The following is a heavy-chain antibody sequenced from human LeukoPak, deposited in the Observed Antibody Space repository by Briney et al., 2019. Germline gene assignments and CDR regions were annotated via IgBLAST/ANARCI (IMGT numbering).Heavy chain of an antibody. CDR1: GFTFSSYA. CDR3: ARHQWLVQYGMDV. CDR2: INSDGSST. J-gene: IGHJ6*02. Sequence: GGSLRLSCAASGFTFSSYAMSWVRQAPGKGLVWVSRINSDGSSTSYADSVKGRFTISRDNAKNTLYLQMNSLRAEDTAVYYCARHQWLVQYGMDVWGQGTTVTVSS. V-gene: IGHV3-74*01. D-gene: IGHD6-19*01.